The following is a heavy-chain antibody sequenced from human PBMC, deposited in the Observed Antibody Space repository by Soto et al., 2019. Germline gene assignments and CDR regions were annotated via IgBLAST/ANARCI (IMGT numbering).Heavy chain of an antibody. CDR2: IWYDGSNK. CDR3: ARGAPVIAVAGIGRFDY. V-gene: IGHV3-33*01. Sequence: GGSLRLSCAASGFTFSSYGMHWVRQAPGKGLEWVAVIWYDGSNKYYADSVKGRFTISRDNSKNTLYLQMNSLRAEDTAVYYCARGAPVIAVAGIGRFDYWGQGTLVTVSS. J-gene: IGHJ4*02. D-gene: IGHD6-19*01. CDR1: GFTFSSYG.